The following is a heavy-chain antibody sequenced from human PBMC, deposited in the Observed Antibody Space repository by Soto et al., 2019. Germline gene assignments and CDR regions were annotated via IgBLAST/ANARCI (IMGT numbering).Heavy chain of an antibody. J-gene: IGHJ4*02. D-gene: IGHD2-15*01. CDR3: ARTCVLLRIGYFDY. Sequence: QVQLQESGPGLVKHSQTLSLTCTVSGGTISSGGYYWRWIRQHPGKGLEWIGYIYYSGSTYYNPARKSRVTISVDTSKNQFSLKLSSVTAADTAVYYCARTCVLLRIGYFDYWGQGTLVTVSS. V-gene: IGHV4-31*03. CDR2: IYYSGST. CDR1: GGTISSGGYY.